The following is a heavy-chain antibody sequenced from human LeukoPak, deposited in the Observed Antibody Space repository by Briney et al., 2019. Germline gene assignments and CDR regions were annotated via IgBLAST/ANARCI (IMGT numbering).Heavy chain of an antibody. CDR1: GFTFNTYW. D-gene: IGHD3-10*01. CDR2: IKDDGSAK. V-gene: IGHV3-7*01. J-gene: IGHJ4*02. Sequence: GGSLRLSCAASGFTFNTYWMTWVRQAPGKGPEWVGNIKDDGSAKYYVESVKGRFTISRDNAKNSLYLQMNNLRVEDTAVYYCARDNPGYGAYYNWGQGTRVTVCS. CDR3: ARDNPGYGAYYN.